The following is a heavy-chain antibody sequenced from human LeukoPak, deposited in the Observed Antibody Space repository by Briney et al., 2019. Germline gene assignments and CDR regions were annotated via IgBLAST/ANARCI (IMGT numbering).Heavy chain of an antibody. Sequence: GRSLRLSCAASGFTFDDYAMHWVRQAPGKGLEWVSGICWNSGSIGYADSVNSRFTISRDNAKNSLYLQMNSLRAEDTALYYCAKGQLETPYPLYYYDYYYFDYWGQGTLVTVSS. D-gene: IGHD3-22*01. J-gene: IGHJ4*02. CDR2: ICWNSGSI. V-gene: IGHV3-9*01. CDR3: AKGQLETPYPLYYYDYYYFDY. CDR1: GFTFDDYA.